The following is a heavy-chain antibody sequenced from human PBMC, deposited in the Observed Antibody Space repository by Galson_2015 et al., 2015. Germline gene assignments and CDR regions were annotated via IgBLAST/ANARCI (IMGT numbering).Heavy chain of an antibody. Sequence: SAKVSCKASGYTFIDYYMRWVRQAPGQRLEGMRWINHNSGGTNYERNFKGWVTMTRDTSISTAYMELSRLRSADTAVYYCATGYCIRNNCYSLFDYWGQGTLVSVSS. CDR3: ATGYCIRNNCYSLFDY. J-gene: IGHJ4*02. CDR1: GYTFIDYY. V-gene: IGHV1-2*04. CDR2: INHNSGGT. D-gene: IGHD2-15*01.